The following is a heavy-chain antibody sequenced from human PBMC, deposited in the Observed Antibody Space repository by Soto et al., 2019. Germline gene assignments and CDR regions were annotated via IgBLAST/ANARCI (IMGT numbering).Heavy chain of an antibody. CDR1: GFTVSSTY. V-gene: IGHV3-53*02. D-gene: IGHD3-3*01. J-gene: IGHJ6*02. Sequence: EVQLVESGGGLIQPGGSLRLSCAASGFTVSSTYMSWVRQAPGKGLEWVSVIYGGGNTYYADSVRARFTISRDNSKNTLYLQMNSLRAEDTAVYYCARELLVTIFGVVTRVGMDVWDQGTTVTVSS. CDR3: ARELLVTIFGVVTRVGMDV. CDR2: IYGGGNT.